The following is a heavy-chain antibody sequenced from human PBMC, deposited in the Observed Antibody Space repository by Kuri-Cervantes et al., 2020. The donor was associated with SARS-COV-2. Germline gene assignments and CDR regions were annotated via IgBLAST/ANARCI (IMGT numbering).Heavy chain of an antibody. CDR2: MNPNSGGT. CDR3: ARKSIAARPSPYHYYYMDV. D-gene: IGHD6-6*01. CDR1: GYTFTGYY. V-gene: IGHV1-2*02. Sequence: SGKGSCKASGYTFTGYYMHWVRQAPGQGLEWMGWMNPNSGGTNYAQKFQVRVTMTRDTSISTAYMELSRLRSDDTAVYYCARKSIAARPSPYHYYYMDVWGKGTTVTVSS. J-gene: IGHJ6*03.